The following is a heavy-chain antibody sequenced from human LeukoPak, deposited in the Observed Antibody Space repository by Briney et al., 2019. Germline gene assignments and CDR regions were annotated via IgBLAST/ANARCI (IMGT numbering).Heavy chain of an antibody. CDR1: GFSFSIYS. V-gene: IGHV3-21*01. CDR3: ARGPPCSSTSCYVTGAFDF. Sequence: GGSLRLSCAASGFSFSIYSMNWVRQAPGKGLEWVSSISSSSTSIYYADSLKGRFTISRDNAKNSLFLQVNSLRDEDTAVYYCARGPPCSSTSCYVTGAFDFWGQGTMVTVSS. CDR2: ISSSSTSI. J-gene: IGHJ3*01. D-gene: IGHD2-2*01.